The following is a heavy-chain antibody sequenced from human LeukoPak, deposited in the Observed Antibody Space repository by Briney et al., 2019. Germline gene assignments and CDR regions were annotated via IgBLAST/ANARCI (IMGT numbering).Heavy chain of an antibody. Sequence: ASVKVSCKASGGTFSSYAISWVRQAPGQGLEWMGGIIPIFGTANYAQKFQGRVTITADESTSTAYMELSSLRSEDTAVYYCARALLRYCSSTSCYWFDPWGQGTLVTVSS. CDR2: IIPIFGTA. V-gene: IGHV1-69*13. CDR3: ARALLRYCSSTSCYWFDP. D-gene: IGHD2-2*01. J-gene: IGHJ5*02. CDR1: GGTFSSYA.